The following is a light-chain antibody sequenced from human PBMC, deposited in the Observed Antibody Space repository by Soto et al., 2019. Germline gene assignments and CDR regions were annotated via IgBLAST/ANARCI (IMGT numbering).Light chain of an antibody. Sequence: DIVMTQSPLSLAVTPGEPASISCSSSQSLRHSDGYRYLDWYLQKPGQSPQLLIYLGSNRASGVPDRFSGSGSGTDFTLKISRVEAEDVGVYYCMQALQTRIGQGTKVDIK. V-gene: IGKV2-28*01. CDR3: MQALQTR. CDR1: QSLRHSDGYRY. CDR2: LGS. J-gene: IGKJ1*01.